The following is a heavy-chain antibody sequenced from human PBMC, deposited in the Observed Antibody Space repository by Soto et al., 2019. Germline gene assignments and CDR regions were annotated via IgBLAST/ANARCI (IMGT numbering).Heavy chain of an antibody. Sequence: QVQLVESGGGVVQPGRSLRLSCAASGFTFSSYAMHWVRQAPGKGLEWVAVISYDGSNKYYADSVKGRFTISRDNSKNTLYLQMNSLRAEDTAVYYCARGSQGGDSIGQVDAFDIWGQGTMVTVSS. J-gene: IGHJ3*02. D-gene: IGHD3-22*01. CDR2: ISYDGSNK. CDR1: GFTFSSYA. V-gene: IGHV3-30-3*01. CDR3: ARGSQGGDSIGQVDAFDI.